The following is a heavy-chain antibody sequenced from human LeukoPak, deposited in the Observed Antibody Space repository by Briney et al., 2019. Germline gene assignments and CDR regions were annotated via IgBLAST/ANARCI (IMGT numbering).Heavy chain of an antibody. CDR1: GASISSDY. Sequence: SETLSLTCTVSGASISSDYWTWIRQPPGKGLEWIGYMSSSGSSNYDPSLKSRVTISVDTSKDQFSLKLTSVTAADTAVYYCARTVVQAVDVWGQGTTVTVSS. D-gene: IGHD2-15*01. V-gene: IGHV4-59*08. CDR2: MSSSGSS. CDR3: ARTVVQAVDV. J-gene: IGHJ6*02.